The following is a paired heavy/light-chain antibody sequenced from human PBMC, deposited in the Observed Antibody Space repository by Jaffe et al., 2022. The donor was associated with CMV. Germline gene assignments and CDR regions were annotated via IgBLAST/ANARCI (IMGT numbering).Heavy chain of an antibody. J-gene: IGHJ5*01. CDR3: ARAGTCSSCVQSWFDS. CDR1: GYSFSNSW. CDR2: IYPGGSDI. D-gene: IGHD1-1*01. Sequence: EVQLVQSGAEVKKPGESLTISCKASGYSFSNSWIGWVRQMPGKGLEWMGIIYPGGSDIRYSPSFQGQVTISADKSSSTAHLQWSSLEASDTAMYYCARAGTCSSCVQSWFDSWGQGTLVTVSS. V-gene: IGHV5-51*01.
Light chain of an antibody. CDR1: SSDVGGYNY. CDR2: EVI. CDR3: SSYAGSNNVV. J-gene: IGLJ2*01. V-gene: IGLV2-8*01. Sequence: QSALTQPPSASGSPGQSVTISCTGTSSDVGGYNYVSWYQQHPGKAPKLMIFEVIRRPSGVPDRFSGSKSGNTASLTVSGLQAEDEADYYCSSYAGSNNVVFGGGTKLTVL.